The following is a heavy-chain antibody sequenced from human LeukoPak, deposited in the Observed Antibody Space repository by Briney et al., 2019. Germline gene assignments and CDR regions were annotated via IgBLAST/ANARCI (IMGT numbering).Heavy chain of an antibody. V-gene: IGHV1-46*01. CDR1: GYTFPSYL. D-gene: IGHD6-6*01. CDR2: INPTGGST. J-gene: IGHJ4*02. Sequence: ASVKVSCKASGYTFPSYLMHWVRQAPGQGLEWMGIINPTGGSTTYAQKFQGRVTMTRDTSTSTVYMELSSLRSDDTAVYYCARTAARRFDYWGQGTLVTVSS. CDR3: ARTAARRFDY.